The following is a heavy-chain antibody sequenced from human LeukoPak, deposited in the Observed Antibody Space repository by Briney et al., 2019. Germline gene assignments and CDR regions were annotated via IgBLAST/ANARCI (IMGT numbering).Heavy chain of an antibody. Sequence: GASVTVSCKASGFTFISYDIVWVRQAPGPGLEWLGWMNPSSGNTGYSQKFQGRVTMTRNTSISTAYLVLSSLISEDTAVYYCARRDNWNAASYYYVDVWGEGTTVTVSS. D-gene: IGHD1-1*01. CDR1: GFTFISYD. CDR2: MNPSSGNT. J-gene: IGHJ6*03. V-gene: IGHV1-8*01. CDR3: ARRDNWNAASYYYVDV.